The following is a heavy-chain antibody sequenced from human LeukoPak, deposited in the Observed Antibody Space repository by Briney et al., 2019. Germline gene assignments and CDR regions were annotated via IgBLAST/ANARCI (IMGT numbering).Heavy chain of an antibody. J-gene: IGHJ6*03. CDR2: IYYSGST. Sequence: PSETLSLTCAVYGGSFSGYYWSWIRQPPGKGLEWIGYIYYSGSTNYNPSLKSRVTISVDTSKNQFSLKLSSVTAADTAVYYCARAAVYYYYYMDVWGKGTTVTISS. CDR3: ARAAVYYYYYMDV. CDR1: GGSFSGYY. V-gene: IGHV4-59*01.